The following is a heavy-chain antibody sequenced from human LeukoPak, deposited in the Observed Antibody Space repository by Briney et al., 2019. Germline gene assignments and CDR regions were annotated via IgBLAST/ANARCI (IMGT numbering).Heavy chain of an antibody. CDR1: GFTVSSNY. CDR2: IYSGGST. CDR3: ARDLRLGSHYGMDV. V-gene: IGHV3-53*04. J-gene: IGHJ6*02. D-gene: IGHD6-25*01. Sequence: GGSLRLSCAASGFTVSSNYMSWVRQAPGKGLEWVSVIYSGGSTYYADSVEGRFTISRHNSKNTLYLQMNSLRAEDTAVYYCARDLRLGSHYGMDVWGQGTTVTVSS.